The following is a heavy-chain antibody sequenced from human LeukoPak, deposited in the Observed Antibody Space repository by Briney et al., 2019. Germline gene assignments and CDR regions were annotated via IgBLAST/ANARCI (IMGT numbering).Heavy chain of an antibody. CDR1: GFTVSSNH. Sequence: GGSLRLSCAASGFTVSSNHMSWVRQAPGKGLEWVSVIYSGGSTYYADSVKGRFTISRDNSKNTLYLQMNSLRAEDTAVYYCARGSPRVRGVTFFDYWGQGTLVTVSS. CDR3: ARGSPRVRGVTFFDY. J-gene: IGHJ4*02. D-gene: IGHD3-10*01. V-gene: IGHV3-66*02. CDR2: IYSGGST.